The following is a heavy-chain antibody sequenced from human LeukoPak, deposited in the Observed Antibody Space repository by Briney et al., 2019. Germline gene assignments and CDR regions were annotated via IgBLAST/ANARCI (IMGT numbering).Heavy chain of an antibody. Sequence: PGGSLRLSCAASGFTFSNYAMSWVRQAPGEGLHWVSAINDNGDSTYYGDSVKGRFTISRDHSKNTLYLQMNSLRPENRAVYYCAAVTEGGNYPFDYWGQGTLVTVSS. CDR2: INDNGDST. J-gene: IGHJ4*02. CDR3: AAVTEGGNYPFDY. CDR1: GFTFSNYA. D-gene: IGHD1-7*01. V-gene: IGHV3-23*01.